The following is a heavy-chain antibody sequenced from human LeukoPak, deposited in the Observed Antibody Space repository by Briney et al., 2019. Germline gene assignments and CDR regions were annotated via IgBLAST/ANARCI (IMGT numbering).Heavy chain of an antibody. Sequence: SETLSLTCTVSGGSISSGSYYWSWIRQPAGKGLEWIGRIYTSGSTNYNPSLKSRVTISVDTSKNQFSLKLSSVTAADTAVYYCARDSTSGWYRGGDYWGQGTLVTVSS. V-gene: IGHV4-61*02. CDR2: IYTSGST. D-gene: IGHD6-19*01. J-gene: IGHJ4*02. CDR3: ARDSTSGWYRGGDY. CDR1: GGSISSGSYY.